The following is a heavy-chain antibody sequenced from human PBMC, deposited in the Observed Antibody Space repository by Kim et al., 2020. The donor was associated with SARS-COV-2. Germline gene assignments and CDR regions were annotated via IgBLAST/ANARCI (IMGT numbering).Heavy chain of an antibody. J-gene: IGHJ4*02. Sequence: GGSLRLSCVASGFTFSTYGMSWVRQAPGKGPEWVSVISGSGKSTYYLDSLKGRFTVSRDNSKNTVYLDMNGLTADDTAVYFCAKRRTSGWLREDFDFWGQGTLVAVSS. CDR3: AKRRTSGWLREDFDF. D-gene: IGHD6-19*01. CDR1: GFTFSTYG. V-gene: IGHV3-23*01. CDR2: ISGSGKST.